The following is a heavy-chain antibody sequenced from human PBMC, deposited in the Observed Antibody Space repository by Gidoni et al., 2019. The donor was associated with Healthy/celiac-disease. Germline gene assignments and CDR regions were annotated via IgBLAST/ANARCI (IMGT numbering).Heavy chain of an antibody. CDR2: NNSDGSST. CDR3: ARDMAYYGGATEDDY. CDR1: GFTFSSYW. D-gene: IGHD1-26*01. J-gene: IGHJ4*02. V-gene: IGHV3-74*01. Sequence: EVQLVESGGGLVEPGGSLRLSCAASGFTFSSYWMHWVRQAPGKGLVWVSRNNSDGSSTSYADSVKGRFTISRDNAKNTLYLQMNSLRAEDTAVYYCARDMAYYGGATEDDYWGQGTLVTVSS.